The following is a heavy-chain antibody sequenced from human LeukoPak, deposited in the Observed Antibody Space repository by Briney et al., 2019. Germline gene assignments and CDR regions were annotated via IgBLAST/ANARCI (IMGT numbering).Heavy chain of an antibody. D-gene: IGHD5-12*01. Sequence: TGGSLRLSCAASGFTFSSYSMNWVRQAPGRGLEWFSYISSGSSTIYYADSVKGRFTISRDNGKNSLYLQMNSLRDEDTAVYYCAREDIGMDVWGQGTTVTVSS. V-gene: IGHV3-48*02. CDR2: ISSGSSTI. J-gene: IGHJ6*02. CDR1: GFTFSSYS. CDR3: AREDIGMDV.